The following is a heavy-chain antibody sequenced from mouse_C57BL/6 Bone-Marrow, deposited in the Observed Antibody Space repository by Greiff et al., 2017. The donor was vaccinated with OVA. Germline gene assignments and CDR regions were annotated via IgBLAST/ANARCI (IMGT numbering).Heavy chain of an antibody. V-gene: IGHV3-4*01. CDR2: ISSSGST. CDR3: ARGRYYSNYVGYAMDY. CDR1: GYSITNGNHW. Sequence: EVQLQQSGPALVKPSQTVSLTCTVTGYSITNGNHWWNWIRQVSGSKLEWIGYISSSGSTDSDPSLKSRISITRDTSKNQLFLQLNSVTTEDIATYYCARGRYYSNYVGYAMDYWGQGTSVTVSS. J-gene: IGHJ4*01. D-gene: IGHD2-5*01.